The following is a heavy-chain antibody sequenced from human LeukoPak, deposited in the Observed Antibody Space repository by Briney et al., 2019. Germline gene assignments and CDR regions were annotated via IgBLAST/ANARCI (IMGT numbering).Heavy chain of an antibody. CDR3: ARGPHFHSIAARPDYFDY. CDR2: IFYSGST. CDR1: GGSISSGDYY. D-gene: IGHD6-6*01. Sequence: SQTLSLTCTVSGGSISSGDYYWGWIRQPPGKGLEWIGSIFYSGSTYYNPSLQSRVTISVDTSKNQFSLKLNSVTAADMAVYYCARGPHFHSIAARPDYFDYWGQGTLVTVSS. V-gene: IGHV4-39*01. J-gene: IGHJ4*02.